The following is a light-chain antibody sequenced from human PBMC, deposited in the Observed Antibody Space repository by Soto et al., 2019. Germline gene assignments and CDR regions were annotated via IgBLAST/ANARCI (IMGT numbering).Light chain of an antibody. CDR3: QQYSGSPPLT. CDR1: QSISSSY. CDR2: GAS. V-gene: IGKV3-20*01. J-gene: IGKJ4*01. Sequence: ENVLTQSPGTLSLSPGERATLSCRASQSISSSYLAWYQQKPGHPPRLLIYGASNRATGIPDRFSGSGSGTEFTLAIRKLGPEGFAVYYCQQYSGSPPLTFGGGTKVEIK.